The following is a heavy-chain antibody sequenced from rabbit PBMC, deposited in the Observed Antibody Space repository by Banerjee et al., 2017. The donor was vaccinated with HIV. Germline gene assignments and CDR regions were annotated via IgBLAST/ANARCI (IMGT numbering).Heavy chain of an antibody. V-gene: IGHV1S40*01. D-gene: IGHD6-1*01. Sequence: LEESGGDLVKPGASLTLTCTASGFSFSSGYDMCWVRQAPGKGLEWIAWIDAGSSGNTDYASWARGRFSISKTSSTTVTLQMTSLTAADTATYFCARAAGYAAYGYGLWGQGTLVTVS. CDR2: IDAGSSGNT. CDR1: GFSFSSGYD. J-gene: IGHJ4*01. CDR3: ARAAGYAAYGYGL.